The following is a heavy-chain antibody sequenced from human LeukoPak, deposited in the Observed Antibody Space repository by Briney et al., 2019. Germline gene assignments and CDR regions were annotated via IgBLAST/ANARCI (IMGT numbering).Heavy chain of an antibody. D-gene: IGHD3-22*01. CDR2: ISAYNGNT. V-gene: IGHV1-18*01. Sequence: ASVKVSCRASGYTFTSYGISWVRQAPGQGLEWMGWISAYNGNTNCAQKLQGRVTMTTDTSTSTAYMELRSLRSDDTAVYYCARDGPFALYYYDSSGHPNFDYWGQGTLVTVSS. CDR3: ARDGPFALYYYDSSGHPNFDY. J-gene: IGHJ4*02. CDR1: GYTFTSYG.